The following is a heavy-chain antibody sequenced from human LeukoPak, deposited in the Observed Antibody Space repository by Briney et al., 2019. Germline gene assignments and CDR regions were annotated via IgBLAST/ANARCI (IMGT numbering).Heavy chain of an antibody. CDR3: AKASGSGSYNWFDP. CDR2: IIPMFGTA. V-gene: IGHV1-69*13. CDR1: GGTFISYA. D-gene: IGHD1-26*01. J-gene: IGHJ5*02. Sequence: SVKVSCKASGGTFISYAISWVRQAPGQGLEWMGGIIPMFGTANYAQKFQGRVTITADESTSTAYMELSSLKSEDTAVYYCAKASGSGSYNWFDPWGQGTLVTVSS.